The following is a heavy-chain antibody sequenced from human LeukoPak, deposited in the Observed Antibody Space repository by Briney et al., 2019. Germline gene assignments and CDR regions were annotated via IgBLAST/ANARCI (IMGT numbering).Heavy chain of an antibody. D-gene: IGHD3-22*01. Sequence: ASVKVSCKASGYSFTSNYIHWVRQAPGQGLEWMGIINPSGGSTSYAQKFQGRVTMTRDTSTSTVYMELSSLRSEDTAVYYCARDGTYYYDSSGYPPFDYWGQGTLVTVSS. CDR2: INPSGGST. CDR1: GYSFTSNY. J-gene: IGHJ4*02. CDR3: ARDGTYYYDSSGYPPFDY. V-gene: IGHV1-46*01.